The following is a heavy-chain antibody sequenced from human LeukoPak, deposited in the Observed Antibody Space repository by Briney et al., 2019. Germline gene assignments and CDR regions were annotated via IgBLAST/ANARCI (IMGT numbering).Heavy chain of an antibody. CDR2: ISSSGSTM. Sequence: GGSLRLSCAASGFTFSDYYMNWLRQAPGKGLEWLSYISSSGSTMYYADSVKGRLTISRDNARNSLYLQMNSLRAEDTAVYYCARDLLSGTFDYWGQGTLVTVSS. V-gene: IGHV3-11*01. D-gene: IGHD5-12*01. CDR3: ARDLLSGTFDY. J-gene: IGHJ4*02. CDR1: GFTFSDYY.